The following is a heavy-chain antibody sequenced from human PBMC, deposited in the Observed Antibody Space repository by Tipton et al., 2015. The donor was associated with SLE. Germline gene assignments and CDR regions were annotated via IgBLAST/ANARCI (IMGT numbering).Heavy chain of an antibody. Sequence: QSGPEVKKPGASVKVSCKASGYTLTSYYMHWVRQAPGQGLEWMGIINPSGGSTRYAQKFQGRVTMTRDTSTSTLYMELSSLRSEDTAVYYCARGPGYYYGMDVWGQGTTVTVSS. CDR1: GYTLTSYY. CDR2: INPSGGST. V-gene: IGHV1-46*01. CDR3: ARGPGYYYGMDV. D-gene: IGHD3-10*01. J-gene: IGHJ6*02.